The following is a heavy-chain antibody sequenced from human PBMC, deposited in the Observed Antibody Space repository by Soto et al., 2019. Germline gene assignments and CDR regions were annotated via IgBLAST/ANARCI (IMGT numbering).Heavy chain of an antibody. V-gene: IGHV5-51*01. D-gene: IGHD2-15*01. CDR3: ARRVVAASRPGMDV. Sequence: PGESLKISCKGSGYTFTNYWIGWVRQTPGKGLEWMGIIYPGDSDTRYSPSFEGQVTISADKSIRTAYLQWSSLKASDTAIYYCARRVVAASRPGMDVWGPGTKVTVSS. CDR1: GYTFTNYW. CDR2: IYPGDSDT. J-gene: IGHJ6*02.